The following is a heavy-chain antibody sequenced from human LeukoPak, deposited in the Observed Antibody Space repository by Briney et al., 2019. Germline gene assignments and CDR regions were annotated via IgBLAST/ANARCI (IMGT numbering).Heavy chain of an antibody. J-gene: IGHJ4*02. D-gene: IGHD1-26*01. CDR1: GFTFSRYW. CDR3: ARDTLGALDY. CDR2: MKEDGSDK. V-gene: IGHV3-7*01. Sequence: GGSLRLSCAASGFTFSRYWMAWARQAPGKGLEWVANMKEDGSDKNSVDSVKGRFTISRDNAKNSLYLQMNSLTAEDTAVYYCARDTLGALDYWGQGTLVTVSS.